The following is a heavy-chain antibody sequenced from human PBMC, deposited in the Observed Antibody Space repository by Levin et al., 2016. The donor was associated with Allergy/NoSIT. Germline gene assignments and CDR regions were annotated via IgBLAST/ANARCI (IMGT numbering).Heavy chain of an antibody. CDR3: NTYWPGPWH. CDR1: GLTFNDAW. D-gene: IGHD2-15*01. J-gene: IGHJ4*02. V-gene: IGHV3-15*01. Sequence: ETLSLTCAASGLTFNDAWMTWVRQAPGKGLEWVGLIKSKGDGGTIHYAAPVTGRFTISRDDSKNMLYLQMNSLKTEDTAVYYCNTYWPGPWHWGQGTLVTVSS. CDR2: IKSKGDGGTI.